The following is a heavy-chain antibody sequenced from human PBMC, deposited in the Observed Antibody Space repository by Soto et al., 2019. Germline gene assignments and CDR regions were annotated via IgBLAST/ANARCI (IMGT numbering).Heavy chain of an antibody. Sequence: ASVKVSCKVSGYTLTELSMHWVRQAPGKGLEWMGGFDPEDGETIYAQKFQGRVTMTEDTSTDTAYMELSSLRSEDTTVYYCATLSNDFWSGPNNWFDPWGQGTLVTVSS. J-gene: IGHJ5*02. CDR3: ATLSNDFWSGPNNWFDP. CDR1: GYTLTELS. CDR2: FDPEDGET. D-gene: IGHD3-3*01. V-gene: IGHV1-24*01.